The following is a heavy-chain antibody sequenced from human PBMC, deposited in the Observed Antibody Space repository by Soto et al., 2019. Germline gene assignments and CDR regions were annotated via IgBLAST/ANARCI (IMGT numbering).Heavy chain of an antibody. D-gene: IGHD6-19*01. CDR3: ARDKACRSGCSSYYGMVV. J-gene: IGHJ6*02. CDR1: GFTFSSYG. Sequence: QVQLVESGGGVVQPGRSLRLSCAASGFTFSSYGMHWVRQAPGKGLEWVAVIWYDGSNKYYADSVKGRFTISRDNSKNALYLQMNSLSAEDTAVYYCARDKACRSGCSSYYGMVVWGQGTTVTVSS. V-gene: IGHV3-33*01. CDR2: IWYDGSNK.